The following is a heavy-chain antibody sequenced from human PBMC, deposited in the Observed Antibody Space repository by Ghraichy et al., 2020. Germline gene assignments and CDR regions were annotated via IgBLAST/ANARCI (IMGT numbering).Heavy chain of an antibody. V-gene: IGHV3-30*18. J-gene: IGHJ6*02. CDR3: AKDVKGAGYREYYYGMDV. CDR1: GFTFSSYG. CDR2: ISYDGSNK. D-gene: IGHD5-24*01. Sequence: GGSLRLSCAASGFTFSSYGMHWVRQAPGKGLEWVAVISYDGSNKYYADSVKGRFTISRDNSKNTLYLQMNSLRAEDTAVYYCAKDVKGAGYREYYYGMDVWGQGTTVTVSS.